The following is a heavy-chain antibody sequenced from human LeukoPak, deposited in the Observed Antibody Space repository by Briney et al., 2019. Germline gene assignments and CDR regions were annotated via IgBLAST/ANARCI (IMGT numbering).Heavy chain of an antibody. Sequence: SETLPLTCSVSGXSISNYYWSWIRQPPGKGLEWIGYIFSRGSSNYSPSLKSRVTISVDTSKNQFSLKLSSVAAADTAVYYCARASDSSGYYDLDYWGQGTLVTVSS. CDR2: IFSRGSS. D-gene: IGHD3-22*01. V-gene: IGHV4-59*01. J-gene: IGHJ4*02. CDR3: ARASDSSGYYDLDY. CDR1: GXSISNYY.